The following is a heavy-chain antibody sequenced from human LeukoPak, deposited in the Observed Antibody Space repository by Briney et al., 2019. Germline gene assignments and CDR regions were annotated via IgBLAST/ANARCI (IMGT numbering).Heavy chain of an antibody. CDR3: ARSRDGYNYVMDY. V-gene: IGHV4-4*09. D-gene: IGHD5-24*01. CDR1: GGSISSYY. J-gene: IGHJ4*02. Sequence: PSETLSLTCTVSGGSISSYYWSWIRQPPGKGLEWIGYIYTSGSTNYNPSLKSRVTISVDTSKNQFSLKLSPVTAADTAVYYCARSRDGYNYVMDYWGQGTLVTVSS. CDR2: IYTSGST.